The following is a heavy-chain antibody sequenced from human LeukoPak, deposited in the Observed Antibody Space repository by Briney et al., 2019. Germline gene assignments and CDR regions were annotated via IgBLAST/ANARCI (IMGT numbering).Heavy chain of an antibody. CDR3: ARTSPPGAFDI. CDR1: GASISSYY. CDR2: IYSSGST. J-gene: IGHJ3*02. V-gene: IGHV4-4*07. Sequence: SETLSLTCTVSGASISSYYWSWIRQPAGKGLEWIGRIYSSGSTNYNPSLKSRVTMSVDTSRNQFSLRLSSVTAADTAVYYCARTSPPGAFDIWGQGTVVTVSS.